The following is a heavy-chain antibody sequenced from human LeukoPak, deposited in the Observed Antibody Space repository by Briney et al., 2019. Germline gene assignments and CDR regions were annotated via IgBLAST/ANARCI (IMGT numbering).Heavy chain of an antibody. CDR2: IYYSGST. CDR1: GGSISSGGYY. V-gene: IGHV4-31*03. CDR3: ARVAVTAFDY. Sequence: SETLSLTCTVSGGSISSGGYYWSWIRQHPGKGLEWIGYIYYSGSTYYNPPLKSRVTISVDTSKNQFSLKLSSVTAADTAVYYCARVAVTAFDYWGQGTLVTVSS. J-gene: IGHJ4*02. D-gene: IGHD2-21*02.